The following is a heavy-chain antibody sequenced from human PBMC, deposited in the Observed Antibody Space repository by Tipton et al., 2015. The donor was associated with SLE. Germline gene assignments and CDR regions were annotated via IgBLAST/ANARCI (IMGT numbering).Heavy chain of an antibody. Sequence: SLRLSCAASGFSLSNFAMYWVRQAPGAGLEWVALISYDGSSKYYADSVKGRFTISRDTSNNTLYLQMNGLRPEDTAVFYCASYSGCDNGPPVPYFFYGMDVWGQGTSVTVAS. CDR3: ASYSGCDNGPPVPYFFYGMDV. J-gene: IGHJ6*02. CDR2: ISYDGSSK. V-gene: IGHV3-30*04. D-gene: IGHD5-12*01. CDR1: GFSLSNFA.